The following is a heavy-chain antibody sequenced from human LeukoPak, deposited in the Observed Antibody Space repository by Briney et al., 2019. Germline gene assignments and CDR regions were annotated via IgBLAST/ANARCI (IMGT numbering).Heavy chain of an antibody. J-gene: IGHJ4*02. CDR2: IYPGDSDT. CDR3: ARQRIAAAAPFDY. Sequence: GASLKISCKGSGYSFTSYWIGWVRPMPGKGLEWMGIIYPGDSDTRYSPSFQGQVTISADKSISTAYLQWSSLKASDTAMYYCARQRIAAAAPFDYWGQGTLVTVSS. D-gene: IGHD6-13*01. V-gene: IGHV5-51*01. CDR1: GYSFTSYW.